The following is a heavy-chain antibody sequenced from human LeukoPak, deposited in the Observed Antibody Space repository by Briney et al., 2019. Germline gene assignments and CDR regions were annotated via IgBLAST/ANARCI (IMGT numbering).Heavy chain of an antibody. V-gene: IGHV3-30*04. CDR1: GFTFSSYA. CDR3: AIATTGRGAFGS. Sequence: GGSLRLSCAASGFTFSSYAMHWVRQTPGKGLEWVSVISYDGSYKYYADSVKGRFTISRDNSKNSLSLQMNSLTAEDTAIYYCAIATTGRGAFGSWGQGTLVSVSS. D-gene: IGHD1-1*01. CDR2: ISYDGSYK. J-gene: IGHJ4*02.